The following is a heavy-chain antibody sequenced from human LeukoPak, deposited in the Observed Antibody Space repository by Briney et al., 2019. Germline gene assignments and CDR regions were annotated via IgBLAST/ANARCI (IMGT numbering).Heavy chain of an antibody. Sequence: GGSLRLSCAASGFTFSTYWMSWVRQAPGKGLEWVSVIYSGGSTYYADSVKGRVTISRDKSKNTLYLQMNSLRAEDTAVYYCTRAKGIAVAGQFYYGMDVWGQGTTVTVSS. J-gene: IGHJ6*02. CDR1: GFTFSTYW. CDR3: TRAKGIAVAGQFYYGMDV. V-gene: IGHV3-66*01. D-gene: IGHD6-19*01. CDR2: IYSGGST.